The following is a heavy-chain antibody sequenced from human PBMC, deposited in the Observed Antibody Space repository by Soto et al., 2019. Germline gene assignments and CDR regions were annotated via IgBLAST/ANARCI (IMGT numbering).Heavy chain of an antibody. CDR3: ARDSGGYSSSWANWFDP. Sequence: ASVKVSCKASGYTFTGYYMHWVRQAPGQGLEWMGWINPNSGGTNYAQKFQGWVTMTRDTSISTAYMELSRLRSDDTAVYYCARDSGGYSSSWANWFDPWGQGTLVTVSS. CDR2: INPNSGGT. CDR1: GYTFTGYY. D-gene: IGHD6-13*01. V-gene: IGHV1-2*04. J-gene: IGHJ5*02.